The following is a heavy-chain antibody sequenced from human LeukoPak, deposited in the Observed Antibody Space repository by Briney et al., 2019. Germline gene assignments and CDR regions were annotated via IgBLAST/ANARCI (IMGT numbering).Heavy chain of an antibody. CDR1: GGSISSGSYY. CDR3: ARVRPYYDSSGYTPYYFDY. D-gene: IGHD3-22*01. V-gene: IGHV4-61*02. Sequence: SQTLSLTCTVSGGSISSGSYYWSWIRQPAGKGLEWIGRIYTSGSTNYNPSLKSRVTISVDTSKNQFSLELSSVTAADTAVYYCARVRPYYDSSGYTPYYFDYWGQGTLVTVSS. J-gene: IGHJ4*02. CDR2: IYTSGST.